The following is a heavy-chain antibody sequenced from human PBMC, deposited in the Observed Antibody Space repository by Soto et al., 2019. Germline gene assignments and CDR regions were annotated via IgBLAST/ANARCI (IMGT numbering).Heavy chain of an antibody. J-gene: IGHJ6*02. Sequence: GGSLRLSCAASGFTVSSNYMSWVRQAPGKGLEWVSVIYSGGSTYYADSVKGRYTISRDNSKNTLYLQINSLRAEDTAVYYRARALAAAGDYYYYGMDVWGQGTTVTVSS. D-gene: IGHD6-13*01. V-gene: IGHV3-53*01. CDR2: IYSGGST. CDR3: ARALAAAGDYYYYGMDV. CDR1: GFTVSSNY.